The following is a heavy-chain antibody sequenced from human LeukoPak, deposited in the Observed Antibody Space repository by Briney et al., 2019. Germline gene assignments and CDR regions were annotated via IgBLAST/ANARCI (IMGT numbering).Heavy chain of an antibody. Sequence: SETLSLTCTVSGGSISSYYWSWIRQPPGKGLEWIGYIYYSGSTNYNPSLKSRVTISVDTSKNQFPLKLSSVTAADTAVYYCARDNRRLRQFDYWGQGTLVTVSS. CDR2: IYYSGST. CDR1: GGSISSYY. J-gene: IGHJ4*02. CDR3: ARDNRRLRQFDY. V-gene: IGHV4-59*01. D-gene: IGHD4-17*01.